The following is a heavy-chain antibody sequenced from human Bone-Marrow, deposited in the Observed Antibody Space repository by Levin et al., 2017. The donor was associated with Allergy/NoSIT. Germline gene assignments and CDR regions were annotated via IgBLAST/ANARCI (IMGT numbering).Heavy chain of an antibody. CDR1: GFTFSSYE. V-gene: IGHV3-48*03. CDR2: ISSSGSTI. CDR3: AREFWDRVGAASYFDY. J-gene: IGHJ4*02. D-gene: IGHD1-26*01. Sequence: SCAASGFTFSSYEMNWVRQAPGKGLEWVSYISSSGSTIYYADSVKGRFTISRDNAKNSLYLQMNSLRAEDTAVYYCAREFWDRVGAASYFDYWGQGTLVTVSS.